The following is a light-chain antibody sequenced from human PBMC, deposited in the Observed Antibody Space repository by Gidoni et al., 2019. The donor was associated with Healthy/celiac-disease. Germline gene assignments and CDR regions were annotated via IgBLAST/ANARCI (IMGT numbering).Light chain of an antibody. CDR3: AAWDDSLNGRV. CDR1: SSNIGSNT. V-gene: IGLV1-44*01. Sequence: QSVLTQPPSASGTPGQRVTISCSGSSSNIGSNTVNWYQHLPGTAPKLLIYSNNQRPLGVPDRFSGSKSGTSASLAISGLQSEDEADYYCAAWDDSLNGRVFGGGTKLTVL. CDR2: SNN. J-gene: IGLJ3*02.